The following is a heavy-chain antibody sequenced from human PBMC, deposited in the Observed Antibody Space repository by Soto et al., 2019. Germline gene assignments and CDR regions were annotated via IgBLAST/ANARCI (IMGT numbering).Heavy chain of an antibody. Sequence: QVQLVQSGAEVKKPGASVKVSCKASGYTFTSYYMHWVRQAPGQGLEWMGIINPSGGSTSYAQKFQGRVTMTRDTSTSTVYMELSSLRSEDTAVYYCARGRSPTIVVVIRDFDYWGQGTLVTVSS. D-gene: IGHD3-22*01. J-gene: IGHJ4*02. CDR3: ARGRSPTIVVVIRDFDY. CDR1: GYTFTSYY. CDR2: INPSGGST. V-gene: IGHV1-46*01.